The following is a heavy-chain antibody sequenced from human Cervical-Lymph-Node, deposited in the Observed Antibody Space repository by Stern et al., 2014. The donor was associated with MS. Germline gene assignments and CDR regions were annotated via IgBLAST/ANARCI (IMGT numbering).Heavy chain of an antibody. J-gene: IGHJ5*02. CDR1: GNTFSDSY. CDR3: ARGLVGAPPLGFYFDT. CDR2: ILPKTGGT. D-gene: IGHD1-26*01. Sequence: VQLLESGSEVKKPGASVKVSCQASGNTFSDSYIHWVRQAPGQGLEWMGWILPKTGGTNYAQKFKGWVTMSSDTSINTVFMELTGLRSDDPAVYFCARGLVGAPPLGFYFDTWGQGTLVTVSS. V-gene: IGHV1-2*04.